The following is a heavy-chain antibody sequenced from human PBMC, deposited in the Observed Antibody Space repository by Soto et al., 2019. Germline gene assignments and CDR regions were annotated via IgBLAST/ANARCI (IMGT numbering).Heavy chain of an antibody. CDR3: ATRPAEWGSRYYDSSGSPWAFDI. J-gene: IGHJ3*02. CDR2: FDPEDGET. Sequence: ASVKVSCKVSGYTLTELSMHWVRQAPGKGLEWMGGFDPEDGETIYAQKFQGRVTMTEDTSTDTAYMELGSLRSEDTAVYYCATRPAEWGSRYYDSSGSPWAFDIWGQGTMVTVSS. D-gene: IGHD3-22*01. CDR1: GYTLTELS. V-gene: IGHV1-24*01.